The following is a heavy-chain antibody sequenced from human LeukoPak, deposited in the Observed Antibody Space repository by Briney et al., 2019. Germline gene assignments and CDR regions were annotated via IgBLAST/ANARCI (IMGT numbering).Heavy chain of an antibody. V-gene: IGHV1-18*01. D-gene: IGHD3-22*01. CDR2: ISAYNGNT. Sequence: ASVKLSCKASGYTFTSYGISWVRHAPGQGLEWMGWISAYNGNTNNAQKLQGRVTMTTDTSTSTAYMELRSLRSDDTAVYYCARDLYNYYDSRCPGYWGQGTLVTVSS. CDR1: GYTFTSYG. CDR3: ARDLYNYYDSRCPGY. J-gene: IGHJ4*02.